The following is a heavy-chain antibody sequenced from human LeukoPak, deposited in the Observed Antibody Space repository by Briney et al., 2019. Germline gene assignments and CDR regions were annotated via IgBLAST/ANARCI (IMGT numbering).Heavy chain of an antibody. CDR2: IYTSGST. CDR1: GGSISSYY. CDR3: ARDGYTVTTEDYYYYYYMDV. V-gene: IGHV4-4*07. Sequence: SETLSLTCTVSGGSISSYYWSWIRQPAGKGLEWIGRIYTSGSTNYNPSLKSRVTMSVDTSKNQFSLKPSSVTAADTAVYYCARDGYTVTTEDYYYYYYMDVWGKGTTVTVSS. J-gene: IGHJ6*03. D-gene: IGHD4-11*01.